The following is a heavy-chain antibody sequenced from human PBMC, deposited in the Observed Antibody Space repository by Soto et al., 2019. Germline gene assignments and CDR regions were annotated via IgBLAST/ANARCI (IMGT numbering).Heavy chain of an antibody. CDR1: GGTLSSYA. CDR3: ARGTLRRDGYTGDQDADYIYTMDV. D-gene: IGHD4-17*01. J-gene: IGHJ6*02. V-gene: IGHV1-69*06. CDR2: VIPVFDST. Sequence: QVQVVQSGPEVKNPGSSVKVSCKASGGTLSSYAINWVRQAPGQGLEWVGGVIPVFDSTKYAQKFQGRVTITADNFRSTVYLELTGLRFDDTAVYYCARGTLRRDGYTGDQDADYIYTMDVWGQGTTVTVS.